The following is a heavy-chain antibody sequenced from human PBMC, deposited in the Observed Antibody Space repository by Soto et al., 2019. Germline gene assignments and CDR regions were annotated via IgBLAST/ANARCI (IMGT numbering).Heavy chain of an antibody. CDR3: ARAATTIFGVVIRSRYNWFDP. Sequence: SETLSLTCTVSGGSISSGGYYWSWIRQHPGKGLEWIGYIYYSGSTYYNPSLKSRVTISVDTSKNQFSLKLSSVTAADTAVYYCARAATTIFGVVIRSRYNWFDPWGQGTLVTVSS. D-gene: IGHD3-3*01. V-gene: IGHV4-31*03. CDR1: GGSISSGGYY. CDR2: IYYSGST. J-gene: IGHJ5*02.